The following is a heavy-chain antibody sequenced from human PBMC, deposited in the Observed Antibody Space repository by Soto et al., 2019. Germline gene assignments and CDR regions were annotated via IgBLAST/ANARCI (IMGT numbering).Heavy chain of an antibody. J-gene: IGHJ4*02. CDR3: ARDPTHYYGSEGPTDRDY. CDR2: ISAYNGNT. V-gene: IGHV1-18*01. CDR1: GYTFTSYG. D-gene: IGHD3-10*01. Sequence: QVQLVQSGAEVKKPGASVKVSCKASGYTFTSYGISWVRQAPGQGLEWMGWISAYNGNTNYAQKLQGRVTMTTDTSTSTAYMELRSLRSDDTAVYSCARDPTHYYGSEGPTDRDYWGQGTLVTVSS.